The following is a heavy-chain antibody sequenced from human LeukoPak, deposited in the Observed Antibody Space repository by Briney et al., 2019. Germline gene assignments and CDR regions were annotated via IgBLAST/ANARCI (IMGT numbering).Heavy chain of an antibody. CDR2: IYYIGTT. V-gene: IGHV4-31*03. CDR1: GDSINSGDFY. CDR3: ARGGLRHGWFDP. J-gene: IGHJ5*02. Sequence: KPSQTLSLTCTVSGDSINSGDFYWNWIRQHPEKGLEWIGFIYYIGTTYSNPSLKSRITMSVDTSKNKFSLNLSSVTAADTAVYYCARGGLRHGWFDPWGPGTLVIVSS.